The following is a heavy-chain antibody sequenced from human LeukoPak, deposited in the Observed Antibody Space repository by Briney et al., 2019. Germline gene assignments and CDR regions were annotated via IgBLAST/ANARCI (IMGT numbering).Heavy chain of an antibody. Sequence: GGSLRLSWAAAGFIVSSNYMSWVRQAPGKGLGWVSVISSGGNTYYAESVKGRFILSRDNSKSTLYLQMNSLRAEDTAVYYCARSRVVATTSPFDYWGQGTLVTVSS. CDR2: ISSGGNT. CDR3: ARSRVVATTSPFDY. J-gene: IGHJ4*02. V-gene: IGHV3-53*01. D-gene: IGHD2-15*01. CDR1: GFIVSSNY.